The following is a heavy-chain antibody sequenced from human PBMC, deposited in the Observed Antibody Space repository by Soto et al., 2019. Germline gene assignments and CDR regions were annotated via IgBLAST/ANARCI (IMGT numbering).Heavy chain of an antibody. Sequence: QVQLVQSGAEVKKPGSSVKVSCKASGGTFSSYAISWVRQAPGQGLEWMGGIIPIFGTANYAQKFQGRVTITADESTSTAYMELSSLRAEDTAVYYCARGRSRYCSGGSCYGDIRTSFDYWGQGTLVTVSS. CDR3: ARGRSRYCSGGSCYGDIRTSFDY. CDR2: IIPIFGTA. D-gene: IGHD2-15*01. CDR1: GGTFSSYA. V-gene: IGHV1-69*01. J-gene: IGHJ4*02.